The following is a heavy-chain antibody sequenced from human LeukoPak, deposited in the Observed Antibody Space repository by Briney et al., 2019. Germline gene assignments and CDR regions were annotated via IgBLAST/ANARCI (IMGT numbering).Heavy chain of an antibody. CDR2: ISYDGSNK. Sequence: GGSLRLSCAASEFTLSSYDMHWVRQAPGEGLEWVAVISYDGSNKYYADSVKGRFTISRDNSKKMLYLQMNSLRAEDTAVYYCAKGIRRLVGTIPGLRRDHYMDVWGKGTTVTVSS. CDR3: AKGIRRLVGTIPGLRRDHYMDV. CDR1: EFTLSSYD. D-gene: IGHD1-26*01. V-gene: IGHV3-30*18. J-gene: IGHJ6*03.